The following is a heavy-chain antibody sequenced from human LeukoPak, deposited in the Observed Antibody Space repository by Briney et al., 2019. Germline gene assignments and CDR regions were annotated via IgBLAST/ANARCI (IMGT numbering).Heavy chain of an antibody. Sequence: GGSLRLSCAASGFTFSTYGMHWVRQAPGEGLEWVAFIRYDGTNKYYGDSVKGRFTISRDNSKNTLYLQMNGLRAEDTAVYYCAKDRGAYCSSTSCYIFDYWGQGTLVTVSS. J-gene: IGHJ4*02. V-gene: IGHV3-30*02. CDR2: IRYDGTNK. CDR3: AKDRGAYCSSTSCYIFDY. CDR1: GFTFSTYG. D-gene: IGHD2-2*02.